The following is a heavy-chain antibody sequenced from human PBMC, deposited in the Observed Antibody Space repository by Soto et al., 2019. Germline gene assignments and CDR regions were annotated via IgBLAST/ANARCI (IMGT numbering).Heavy chain of an antibody. V-gene: IGHV3-66*01. CDR1: GFTVSSNY. Sequence: EVQLVESGGGLVQPGGSLRLSCAASGFTVSSNYISWVRQAPGKGLEWVSVIYSGGSTYYADSVKGRFTISRDNSKTTLYLQMNSLRAEDTAVYYCASNPCGDDAFDIWGQVTMVTVSS. D-gene: IGHD2-21*01. J-gene: IGHJ3*02. CDR3: ASNPCGDDAFDI. CDR2: IYSGGST.